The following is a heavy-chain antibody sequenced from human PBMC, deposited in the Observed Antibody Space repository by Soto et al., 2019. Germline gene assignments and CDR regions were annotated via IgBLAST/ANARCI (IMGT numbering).Heavy chain of an antibody. CDR1: GYTLTELS. CDR2: FDPEDGET. CDR3: ATDGSLLEPLNSYYGMDV. V-gene: IGHV1-24*01. D-gene: IGHD1-1*01. J-gene: IGHJ6*02. Sequence: ASVKVSCKVSGYTLTELSMHWVRQAPGKGLEWIGGFDPEDGETIYAQKFQGRVTMTEDTSTDTAYMELSSLRSEDTAVYYCATDGSLLEPLNSYYGMDVWGQGTTVTVSS.